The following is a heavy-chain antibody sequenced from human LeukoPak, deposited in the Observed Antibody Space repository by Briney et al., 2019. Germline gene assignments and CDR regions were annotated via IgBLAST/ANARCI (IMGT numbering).Heavy chain of an antibody. Sequence: PGGSLRFSCAASGFTFSSYGMHWVRQAPGKGLEWVAVISYDGSNKYYADSVKGRFTISRDNSKNTLYLQMNSLRAEDTAVYYCAGWESSADYWGQGTLVTVSS. CDR3: AGWESSADY. CDR1: GFTFSSYG. CDR2: ISYDGSNK. J-gene: IGHJ4*02. V-gene: IGHV3-30*03. D-gene: IGHD1-26*01.